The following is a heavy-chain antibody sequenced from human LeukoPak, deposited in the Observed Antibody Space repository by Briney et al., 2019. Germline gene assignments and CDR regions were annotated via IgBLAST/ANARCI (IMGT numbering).Heavy chain of an antibody. Sequence: SETLSLTCTVSGGSISSGGYYWSWIRQPPGKGLEWIGYIYHSGGTYYNPSLKSRVTISVDRSKNQFSLKLSSVTAADTAVYYCALTRGGSYGLYYFDYWGQGTLVTVSS. D-gene: IGHD1-26*01. V-gene: IGHV4-30-2*01. J-gene: IGHJ4*02. CDR1: GGSISSGGYY. CDR3: ALTRGGSYGLYYFDY. CDR2: IYHSGGT.